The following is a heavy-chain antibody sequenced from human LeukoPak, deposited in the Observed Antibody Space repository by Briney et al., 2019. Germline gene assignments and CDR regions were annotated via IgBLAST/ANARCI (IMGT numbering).Heavy chain of an antibody. J-gene: IGHJ4*02. Sequence: GESLKISCKGSGYSFTSYWIGWVRHVPGKGLEWLGIIFAGDSDTRYSPSFQCQVTMSVDKSITTAYLQWSSLKASDTAMYYCALGLGIVGATRSFDYWGQGTLVTVSS. CDR1: GYSFTSYW. CDR2: IFAGDSDT. CDR3: ALGLGIVGATRSFDY. D-gene: IGHD1-26*01. V-gene: IGHV5-51*01.